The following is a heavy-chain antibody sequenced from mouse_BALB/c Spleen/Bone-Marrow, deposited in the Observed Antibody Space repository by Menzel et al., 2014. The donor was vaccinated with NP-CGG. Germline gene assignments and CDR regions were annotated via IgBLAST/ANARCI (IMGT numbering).Heavy chain of an antibody. CDR1: GYSITRDYA. CDR3: ARSSSYDYDVGFAY. J-gene: IGHJ3*01. D-gene: IGHD2-4*01. Sequence: EVKLVESGPGLVKPSQSLSLTCIVTGYSITRDYAWNWIRQFPGNKLEWMGYISYSGSTTYNPSLESRISITRDTSENQFFLQLNSVTTEDTATYYCARSSSYDYDVGFAYWGQGTLVTVSA. CDR2: ISYSGST. V-gene: IGHV3-2*02.